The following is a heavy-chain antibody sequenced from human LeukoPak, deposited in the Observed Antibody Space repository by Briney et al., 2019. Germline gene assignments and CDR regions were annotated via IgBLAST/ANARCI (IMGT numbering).Heavy chain of an antibody. V-gene: IGHV4-59*01. J-gene: IGHJ6*02. D-gene: IGHD6-19*01. CDR1: GGSISSYY. CDR2: IYYSGST. Sequence: SETLSLTCTVSGGSISSYYWSWIRQPPGKGLEWIGYIYYSGSTNYNPSLKSRVTISVDTSKNQFSLKLSSVTAADTAVYYCARASIAVAGIEYYYYGMDVWGQGTTVTVSS. CDR3: ARASIAVAGIEYYYYGMDV.